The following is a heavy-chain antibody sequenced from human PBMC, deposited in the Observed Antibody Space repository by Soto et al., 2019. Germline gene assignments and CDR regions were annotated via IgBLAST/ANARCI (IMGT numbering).Heavy chain of an antibody. D-gene: IGHD6-13*01. CDR1: GFTLSNYW. CDR3: AREPTTAVVNYGMDV. CDR2: INQNGRDK. V-gene: IGHV3-7*01. Sequence: EVQLVESGGGLVQPGGSLRLSCAASGFTLSNYWMSWVRQAPGKGLEWVANINQNGRDKYYVDSMKGRFTISRDNAKEILDPPKNSLRGGDTAVYYCAREPTTAVVNYGMDVWGQGTTVTVSS. J-gene: IGHJ6*02.